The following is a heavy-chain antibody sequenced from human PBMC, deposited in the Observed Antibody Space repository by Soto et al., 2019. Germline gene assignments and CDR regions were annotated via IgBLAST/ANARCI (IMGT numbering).Heavy chain of an antibody. CDR1: GFPFSNSA. J-gene: IGHJ4*01. V-gene: IGHV1-58*01. D-gene: IGHD2-21*02. Sequence: GASVKVSCKTSGFPFSNSAVQWVRQARGQRLEWIDWIVVGSGNTKYAQELRERVTITRDMSTSTAYMELSSLTSDDTAVYYCAAEVYSGGDCCHFDYWG. CDR2: IVVGSGNT. CDR3: AAEVYSGGDCCHFDY.